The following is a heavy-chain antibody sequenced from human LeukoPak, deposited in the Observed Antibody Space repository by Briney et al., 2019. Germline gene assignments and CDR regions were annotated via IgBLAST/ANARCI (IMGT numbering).Heavy chain of an antibody. V-gene: IGHV3-30*02. Sequence: QSGGSLRLSCAASGFTFSSYGMHWVRQAPGKGLEWVTFIRYDGSNKYYADSVKGRFTISRDNSKNTLYLQMNSLRAEDTAVYYCAKRSAESSGYFEHWGQGTLVTVSS. CDR2: IRYDGSNK. CDR3: AKRSAESSGYFEH. D-gene: IGHD6-19*01. CDR1: GFTFSSYG. J-gene: IGHJ4*02.